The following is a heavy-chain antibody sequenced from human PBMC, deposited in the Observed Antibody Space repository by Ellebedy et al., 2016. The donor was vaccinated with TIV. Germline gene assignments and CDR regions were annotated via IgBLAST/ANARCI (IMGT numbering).Heavy chain of an antibody. CDR3: ARDSSSYNWFDP. Sequence: AASVKVSCKASGYTFTGYYMHWVRQAPGQGLEWMGWNNPNSGATNYVQKFQGRVTMTRDTSITTAYMELRRLTSDDTAVYYCARDSSSYNWFDPWGQGTLVTVSS. V-gene: IGHV1-2*02. D-gene: IGHD2-2*01. J-gene: IGHJ5*02. CDR2: NNPNSGAT. CDR1: GYTFTGYY.